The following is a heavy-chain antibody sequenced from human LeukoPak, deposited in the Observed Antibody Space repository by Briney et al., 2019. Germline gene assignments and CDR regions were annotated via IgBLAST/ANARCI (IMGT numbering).Heavy chain of an antibody. CDR3: ARDIELSC. CDR2: ISASGGNS. J-gene: IGHJ4*02. CDR1: GFTVSASA. V-gene: IGHV3-23*01. Sequence: GGSLKLSCAASGFTVSASALHWVRQASGRGLEWVSLISASGGNSYYADSVKGRFTVSRDSSKNTLHLRMNSLRAEDTAVYYCARDIELSCWGQGTLVTVSS. D-gene: IGHD1-26*01.